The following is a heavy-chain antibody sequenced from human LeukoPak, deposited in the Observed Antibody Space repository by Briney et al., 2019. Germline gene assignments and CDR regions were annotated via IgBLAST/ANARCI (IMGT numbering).Heavy chain of an antibody. CDR2: INHSGST. V-gene: IGHV4-34*01. CDR1: GGSFSGYY. CDR3: ARGGLLYGYSSSWYEGPNWFDP. J-gene: IGHJ5*02. D-gene: IGHD6-13*01. Sequence: PSETLSLTCAVYGGSFSGYYWSWIRQPPGKGLEWIGEINHSGSTNYNPSLKSRVTISVDTSKNQFSLKLSSVTAADTAVYYCARGGLLYGYSSSWYEGPNWFDPWGQGTLVTVPS.